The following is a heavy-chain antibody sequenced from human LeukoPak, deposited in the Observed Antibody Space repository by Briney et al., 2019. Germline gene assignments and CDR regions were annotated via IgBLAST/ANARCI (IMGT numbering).Heavy chain of an antibody. CDR2: ITPNADRT. D-gene: IGHD3-22*01. J-gene: IGHJ1*01. Sequence: GGSLRLSCAAPGFTFGSYGMSWVRQAPGKGLEWVSFITPNADRTSYADSVEGRCTNSRDNPRNTLYMQMNSLRDEDTALYYCAIMHGYYDGSGYWVQWGQGTLVTVSS. CDR1: GFTFGSYG. V-gene: IGHV3-23*01. CDR3: AIMHGYYDGSGYWVQ.